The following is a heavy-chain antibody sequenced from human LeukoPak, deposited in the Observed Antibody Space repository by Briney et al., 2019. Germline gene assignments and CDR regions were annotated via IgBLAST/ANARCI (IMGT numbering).Heavy chain of an antibody. J-gene: IGHJ5*02. CDR2: INPNSGGT. D-gene: IGHD3-10*01. CDR1: GYTFTGYY. V-gene: IGHV1-2*02. CDR3: ARESRYGSGSYWFDP. Sequence: GASVKVSCKASGYTFTGYYMHWVRQAPGQGLEWMGWINPNSGGTNYAQKFQGRVTMTRDTSISTAYMELSRLGSDDTAVYYCARESRYGSGSYWFDPWGQGTLVTVSS.